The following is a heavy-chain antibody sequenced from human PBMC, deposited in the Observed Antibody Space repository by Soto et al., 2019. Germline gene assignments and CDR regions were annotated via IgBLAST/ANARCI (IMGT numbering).Heavy chain of an antibody. CDR2: INSGSSYI. CDR3: AKDGPAASVMDV. D-gene: IGHD2-2*01. V-gene: IGHV3-21*01. Sequence: EVHLVESGGGLVKPGGSLRLSCEASGFPFSITGRNWVRQAAGKGLEWVSSINSGSSYIDYADSVKGRLTISRDNAKNSLYLQMNNLRVQDTGVYYCAKDGPAASVMDVWGQGTTVTVSS. J-gene: IGHJ6*02. CDR1: GFPFSITG.